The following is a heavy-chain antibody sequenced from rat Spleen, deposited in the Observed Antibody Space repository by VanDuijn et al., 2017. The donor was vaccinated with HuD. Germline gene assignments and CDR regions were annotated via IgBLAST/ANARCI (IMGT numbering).Heavy chain of an antibody. D-gene: IGHD1-2*01. CDR2: ISPSGRRN. V-gene: IGHV5-46*01. CDR1: GFTFSSFP. J-gene: IGHJ3*01. Sequence: EVQLVESGGGLVQPGRSLKLSCAASGFTFSSFPMAWVRQAPKKGLEWVASISPSGRRNYYRDSVKGRFTISRDNAKSSLYLQMDSLRSADTATYYCTSHASYSTYSPFVYWGQGTLVTVSS. CDR3: TSHASYSTYSPFVY.